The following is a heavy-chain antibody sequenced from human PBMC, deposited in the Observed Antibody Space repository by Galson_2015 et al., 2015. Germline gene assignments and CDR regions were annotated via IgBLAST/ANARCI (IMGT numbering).Heavy chain of an antibody. V-gene: IGHV3-33*01. J-gene: IGHJ3*02. CDR3: ARETYDYGGNTDAFGI. CDR1: GFTFSSYG. D-gene: IGHD4-23*01. Sequence: SLRLSCAASGFTFSSYGMHWVRQAPGKGLEWVAVIWYDGSNKYYADSVKGRFTISRDNSKNTLYLQMNSLRAEDTAVYYCARETYDYGGNTDAFGIWGQGTMVTVSS. CDR2: IWYDGSNK.